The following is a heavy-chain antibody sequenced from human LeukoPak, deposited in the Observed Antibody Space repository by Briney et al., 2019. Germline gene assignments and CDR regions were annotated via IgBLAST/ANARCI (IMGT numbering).Heavy chain of an antibody. Sequence: PSETLSLTCTVSGGSISNYYWSWIRQPAGKGLEWIGHIYTSGSPNYNPSLKSRVTMSVDTSKNQFSLKLSSVTAADTAVYYCARQNYDSSTYSLPDYYLDVWGKRTTVTISS. V-gene: IGHV4-4*07. CDR2: IYTSGSP. J-gene: IGHJ6*03. CDR1: GGSISNYY. CDR3: ARQNYDSSTYSLPDYYLDV. D-gene: IGHD3-22*01.